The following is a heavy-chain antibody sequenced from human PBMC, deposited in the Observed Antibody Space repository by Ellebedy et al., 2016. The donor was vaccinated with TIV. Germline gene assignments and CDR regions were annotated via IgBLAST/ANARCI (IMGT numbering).Heavy chain of an antibody. D-gene: IGHD6-19*01. Sequence: GGSLRLXXAASGFTFSSYAMSWVRQAPGKGLEWVSAISGSGGSTYYADSVKGRFTISRDNSKNTLYLQMNSLRAEDTAVYYCAKEPGIAVAGGYYYMDVWGKGTTVTVSS. J-gene: IGHJ6*03. CDR2: ISGSGGST. V-gene: IGHV3-23*01. CDR1: GFTFSSYA. CDR3: AKEPGIAVAGGYYYMDV.